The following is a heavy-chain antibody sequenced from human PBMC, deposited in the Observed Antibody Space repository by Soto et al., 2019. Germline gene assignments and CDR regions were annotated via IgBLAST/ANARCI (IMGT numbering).Heavy chain of an antibody. Sequence: SVKVSCKASGGTFSSYAISWVRQAPGQGLEWMGGIIPIFGTANYAQKFQGRVTITADESTSTAYMELSSLRSEDTAVYYCASGMVATRAIYYYYYGMDVWGQGTTVTVSS. V-gene: IGHV1-69*13. D-gene: IGHD5-12*01. J-gene: IGHJ6*02. CDR3: ASGMVATRAIYYYYYGMDV. CDR1: GGTFSSYA. CDR2: IIPIFGTA.